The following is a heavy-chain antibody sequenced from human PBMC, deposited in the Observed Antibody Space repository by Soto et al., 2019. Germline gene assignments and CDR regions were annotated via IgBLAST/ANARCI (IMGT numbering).Heavy chain of an antibody. CDR3: ARTVGAAYYFDF. CDR1: GDSMSKYY. D-gene: IGHD3-16*01. CDR2: IWTSGST. J-gene: IGHJ4*02. V-gene: IGHV4-4*07. Sequence: QVQLQESGPGLVKPSETLSLTCNVSGDSMSKYYWSWVRQPAGKGLEWIGRIWTSGSTNYNPSLKSRVTMSIDTSNKHFSLDLKSVTAAVTAVYYCARTVGAAYYFDFWGQGVLVTVSS.